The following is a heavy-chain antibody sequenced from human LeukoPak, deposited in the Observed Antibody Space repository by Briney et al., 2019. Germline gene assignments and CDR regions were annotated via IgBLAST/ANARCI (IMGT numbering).Heavy chain of an antibody. CDR3: ARPGITAFDI. CDR2: ISSSGSIT. CDR1: GFTLSSHN. V-gene: IGHV3-48*01. J-gene: IGHJ3*02. Sequence: GGSLRLSCVASGFTLSSHNINWVRQAPGKGLEWVSHISSSGSITYYGDSVKGRITISRDNAKNSVSLYMNSLRAEDSAVYYCARPGITAFDIWGQGTMVTVSS. D-gene: IGHD3-10*01.